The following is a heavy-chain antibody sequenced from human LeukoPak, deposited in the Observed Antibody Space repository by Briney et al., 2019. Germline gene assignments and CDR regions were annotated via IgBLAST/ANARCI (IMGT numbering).Heavy chain of an antibody. D-gene: IGHD2-15*01. CDR3: ARAGGYCSGNRCYNWFDP. J-gene: IGHJ5*02. V-gene: IGHV1-46*01. Sequence: ASVKVSCKASGYTLTSYYMHWVRQAPGQGLEWMGIINPSGGSTNYAQKFQGRVTMTRDTSTSTIYMELSSLRSEDTAVYYCARAGGYCSGNRCYNWFDPWGQGTLVVVSS. CDR1: GYTLTSYY. CDR2: INPSGGST.